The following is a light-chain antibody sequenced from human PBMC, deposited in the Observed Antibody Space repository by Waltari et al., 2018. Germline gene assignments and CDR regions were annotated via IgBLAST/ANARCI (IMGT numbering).Light chain of an antibody. CDR3: SSYSNDHTVI. J-gene: IGLJ2*01. V-gene: IGLV2-14*03. CDR1: GSDIGASRF. Sequence: QSGLTQPASLSGSPGQSISISCSGSGSDIGASRFVSWYQQFPGYPPKLLIYDGSNRPSGISDRFSGSTSGYKASLTITNLQIEDEADYFCSSYSNDHTVIFGAGTRLTVL. CDR2: DGS.